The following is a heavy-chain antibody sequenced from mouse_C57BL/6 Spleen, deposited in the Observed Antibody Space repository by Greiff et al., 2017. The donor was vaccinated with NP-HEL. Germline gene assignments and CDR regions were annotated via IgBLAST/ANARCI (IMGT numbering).Heavy chain of an antibody. D-gene: IGHD1-1*01. CDR1: GYTFTSYW. Sequence: QVQLKQPGTELVKPGASVKLSCKASGYTFTSYWMHWVKQRPGQGLEWIGNINPSNGGTNYNEKFKSKATLTVDKSSSTAYMQLSSLTSEDSAVYYCARELDYYGSSYVYFDYWGQGTTLTVSS. V-gene: IGHV1-53*01. J-gene: IGHJ2*01. CDR2: INPSNGGT. CDR3: ARELDYYGSSYVYFDY.